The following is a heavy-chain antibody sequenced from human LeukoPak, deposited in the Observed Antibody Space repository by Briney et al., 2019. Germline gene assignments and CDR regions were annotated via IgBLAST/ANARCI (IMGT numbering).Heavy chain of an antibody. Sequence: PGGSLRLSCATSGFTFSSNWMSWVRHVPGRGLDWVANIKPDGSAEYYAASVKGRFTVSRDNAKNSLYLQMNSLRAEDTAVYYCARNYYDSSGRKSSFDYWGQGTLVTVSS. D-gene: IGHD3-22*01. CDR2: IKPDGSAE. V-gene: IGHV3-7*01. CDR3: ARNYYDSSGRKSSFDY. J-gene: IGHJ4*02. CDR1: GFTFSSNW.